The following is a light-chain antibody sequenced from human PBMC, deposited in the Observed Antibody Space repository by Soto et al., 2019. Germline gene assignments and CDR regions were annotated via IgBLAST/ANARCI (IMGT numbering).Light chain of an antibody. CDR2: DAS. V-gene: IGKV3-15*01. CDR1: RGISSN. CDR3: HQYNNWPPWM. J-gene: IGKJ1*01. Sequence: ARRQSTDSLCVSQGERVNLGCSASRGISSNLAWYQQKPGQAPRLLIYDASTRATGIPARFSGSGSGTEFTLAISSLQSEDFAVYYYHQYNNWPPWMFGQGTKVDIK.